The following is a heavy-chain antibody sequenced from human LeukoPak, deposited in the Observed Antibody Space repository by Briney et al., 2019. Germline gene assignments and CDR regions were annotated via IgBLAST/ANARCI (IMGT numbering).Heavy chain of an antibody. Sequence: SETLSLTCTISAASISSSNHHWGWIRQSPGKGLEWIGSIYSGRTFYYNPSLNSRVTISVVTSDQFTLQLNSVTAADTAVYYCVRHDGRGGATMGAFDSWGLGSLVTVSS. D-gene: IGHD5-12*01. J-gene: IGHJ5*01. CDR3: VRHDGRGGATMGAFDS. CDR2: IYSGRTF. V-gene: IGHV4-39*01. CDR1: AASISSSNHH.